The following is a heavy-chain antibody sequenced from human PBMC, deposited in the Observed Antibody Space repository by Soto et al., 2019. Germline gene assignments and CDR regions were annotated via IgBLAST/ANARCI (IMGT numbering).Heavy chain of an antibody. D-gene: IGHD4-4*01. CDR3: ARGGRGSNYPPSYYGMDI. Sequence: GGSLRLSCAASGLTFYNYDMTWVRQAPGKGLEWVAVISYDGSNKYYADSVKGRFTISRDNSKNTLYLQMNSLRAEDTAVYYCARGGRGSNYPPSYYGMDIWGKGTRVTFPS. CDR1: GLTFYNYD. V-gene: IGHV3-30-3*01. CDR2: ISYDGSNK. J-gene: IGHJ6*04.